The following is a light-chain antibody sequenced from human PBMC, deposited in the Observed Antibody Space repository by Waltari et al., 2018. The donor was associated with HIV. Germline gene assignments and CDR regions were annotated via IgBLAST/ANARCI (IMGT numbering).Light chain of an antibody. V-gene: IGLV2-14*03. CDR2: DVS. Sequence: QSVLTQPASASPAPGHSVTISCTGTARSLGDFNYVSWYPKHPGKAPKLLIYDVSHRPSGISQRFSGSGSGTTASLTISGLQAEDEADYYCSSYARNSPWLFGGGTKLSVL. CDR1: ARSLGDFNY. CDR3: SSYARNSPWL. J-gene: IGLJ3*02.